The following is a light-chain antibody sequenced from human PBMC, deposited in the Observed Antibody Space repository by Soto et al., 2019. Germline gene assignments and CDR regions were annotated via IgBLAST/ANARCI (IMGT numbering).Light chain of an antibody. J-gene: IGLJ2*01. V-gene: IGLV2-8*01. Sequence: QSALTQPPSASGSPGQSVTISCTGTSSDVGAYNYVSWYQQYPGKAPKLLIYEVSKRPSGVPDRFSGSKSGNSASLTVSGLHADDEADYYCSSYAGSINFVVFGGGTKVTVL. CDR3: SSYAGSINFVV. CDR1: SSDVGAYNY. CDR2: EVS.